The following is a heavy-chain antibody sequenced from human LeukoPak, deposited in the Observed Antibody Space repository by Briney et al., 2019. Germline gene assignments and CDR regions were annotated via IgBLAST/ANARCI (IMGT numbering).Heavy chain of an antibody. J-gene: IGHJ4*02. CDR1: GFTCSSYW. V-gene: IGHV3-7*03. CDR3: ARKTVVGSYFDY. Sequence: GGSLRLSCAASGFTCSSYWMSWVRQAPGKGLEWVANIKQDGSDKYYVDSVKGRFTISRDNAKNSLYLQINSLRAEDTAAYYCARKTVVGSYFDYWGQGTPVTVSS. D-gene: IGHD4-23*01. CDR2: IKQDGSDK.